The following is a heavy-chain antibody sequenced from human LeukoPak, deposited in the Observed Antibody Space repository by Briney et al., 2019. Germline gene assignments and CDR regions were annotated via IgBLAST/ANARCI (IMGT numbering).Heavy chain of an antibody. CDR1: GESFSGYY. CDR2: INHSGST. V-gene: IGHV4-34*01. D-gene: IGHD2-2*02. J-gene: IGHJ1*01. Sequence: SSDTLSLTCAVYGESFSGYYWSWIRQPPGKGLEWIGEINHSGSTNYNPSLKSRVTISVDTSKNQFSLKLSSVTAADTAVYYCARAVPAAIAIAGYFQHWGQGTLVTVSS. CDR3: ARAVPAAIAIAGYFQH.